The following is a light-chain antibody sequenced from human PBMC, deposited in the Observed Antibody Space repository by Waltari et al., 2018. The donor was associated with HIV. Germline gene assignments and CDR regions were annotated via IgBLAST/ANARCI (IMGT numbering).Light chain of an antibody. V-gene: IGLV3-10*01. J-gene: IGLJ2*01. CDR1: ALPTKY. Sequence: SYELTQQPSVSVSPGQTARLTCSGDALPTKYAYWYQQKSGQAPRLDIYEHSKRPSEIPERFAGSSSGTMATLTISGAQVEDEADYYCDSTDSSGNPLFGGGTKLTVL. CDR2: EHS. CDR3: DSTDSSGNPL.